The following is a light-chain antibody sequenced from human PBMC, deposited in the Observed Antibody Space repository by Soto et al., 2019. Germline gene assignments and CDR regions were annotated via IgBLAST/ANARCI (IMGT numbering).Light chain of an antibody. CDR2: GAS. J-gene: IGKJ4*01. CDR1: QGVSREY. V-gene: IGKV3-20*01. Sequence: NVVTPSPGTLFLSPGEKTTLPCKANQGVSREYLAWYQQKPGQAPPLLIYGASSRATGIPDRFSGSGSGTDFTLTISRLEPEDFAVYSCQQYGSSPLTFGGGTKVEIK. CDR3: QQYGSSPLT.